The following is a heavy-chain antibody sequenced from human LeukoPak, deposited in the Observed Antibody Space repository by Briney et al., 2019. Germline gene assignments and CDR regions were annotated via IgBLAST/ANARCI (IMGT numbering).Heavy chain of an antibody. Sequence: SETLSLTCTVSGGSISSGSYYWTWIRQPAGKGLEWIGRIYTSGSTNYNPSLKGRVTISVDTSKKPFSLKLSSVTAADTAVYYCAGNYYGSGSYYSEDRYWGQGTLVTVSS. CDR3: AGNYYGSGSYYSEDRY. V-gene: IGHV4-61*02. CDR1: GGSISSGSYY. J-gene: IGHJ4*02. D-gene: IGHD3-10*01. CDR2: IYTSGST.